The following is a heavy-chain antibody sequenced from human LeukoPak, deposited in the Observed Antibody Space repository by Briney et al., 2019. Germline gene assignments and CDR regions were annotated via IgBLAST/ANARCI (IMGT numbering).Heavy chain of an antibody. Sequence: PGGSLRLSCAVSGFAFGSEAMSWVRQSPARGLEWVASTSPGGGTTYYADYVKGRFTISRDNSNNTLYVQMNSLRAEDTAVYYCAKVRSGSANWALRIFDNWGQGTLVTVSS. CDR2: TSPGGGTT. CDR3: AKVRSGSANWALRIFDN. J-gene: IGHJ4*02. V-gene: IGHV3-23*01. D-gene: IGHD1-1*01. CDR1: GFAFGSEA.